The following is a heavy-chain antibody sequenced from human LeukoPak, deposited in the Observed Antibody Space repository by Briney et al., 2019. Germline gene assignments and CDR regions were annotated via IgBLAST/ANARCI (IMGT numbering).Heavy chain of an antibody. CDR1: GFTVSGNY. J-gene: IGHJ1*01. CDR3: AGSRLSAEYFQF. Sequence: GGSQRLSCEASGFTVSGNYMTWIRQAPGKGLEWVSVIYSGGNTYYADSVKGRFGISRDNSKNTLYLQMNSLRVEDTAVYYCAGSRLSAEYFQFWGQGTLVAVSS. CDR2: IYSGGNT. V-gene: IGHV3-66*01.